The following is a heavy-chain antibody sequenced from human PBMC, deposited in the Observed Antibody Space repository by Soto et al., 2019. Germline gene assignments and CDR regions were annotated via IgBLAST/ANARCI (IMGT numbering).Heavy chain of an antibody. CDR2: IMPIFATA. J-gene: IGHJ6*02. CDR1: GGTFSSYD. CDR3: TTYYYGMDV. Sequence: QVQLVQSGAEVKKPGSSVKVSCKTPGGTFSSYDINWVRQAPGQGFGRMGGIMPIFATANYAKDFQGRVTITADESTSTAYMELRSLRSEDTAVYYCTTYYYGMDVWGQGTTITVS. V-gene: IGHV1-69*01.